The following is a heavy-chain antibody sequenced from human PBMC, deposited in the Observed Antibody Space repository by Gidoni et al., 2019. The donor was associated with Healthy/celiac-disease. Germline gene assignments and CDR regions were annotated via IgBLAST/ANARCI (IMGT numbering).Heavy chain of an antibody. CDR3: ARDVAPYCSGGSCYSVWFDP. Sequence: QVQLQESGPGLVKPSGTLSLTCAVSGGSISSSNWWSWVRQPPGKGLEWIGEIYHSGSTNYNPSLKSRVTISVDKSKNQFSLKLSSVTAADTAVYYCARDVAPYCSGGSCYSVWFDPWGQGTLVTVSS. CDR2: IYHSGST. D-gene: IGHD2-15*01. CDR1: GGSISSSNW. J-gene: IGHJ5*02. V-gene: IGHV4-4*02.